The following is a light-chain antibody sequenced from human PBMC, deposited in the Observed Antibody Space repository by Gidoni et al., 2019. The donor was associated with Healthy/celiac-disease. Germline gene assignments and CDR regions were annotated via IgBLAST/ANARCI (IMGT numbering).Light chain of an antibody. Sequence: SSELTQAPAVSVSLGQTVRITCQGDSLRSYYASWYQQKPGQAPVLVIYGKNHRPSGIPDRFSGSSSGNTASLTITGAQAEDEADYYGNSRDSSGNHVVFGGGTKLTVL. CDR2: GKN. CDR1: SLRSYY. CDR3: NSRDSSGNHVV. V-gene: IGLV3-19*01. J-gene: IGLJ2*01.